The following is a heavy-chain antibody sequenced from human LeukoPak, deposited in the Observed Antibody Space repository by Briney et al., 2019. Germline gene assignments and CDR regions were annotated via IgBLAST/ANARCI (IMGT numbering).Heavy chain of an antibody. CDR2: IWYDGSNQ. J-gene: IGHJ4*02. D-gene: IGHD2-15*01. Sequence: GRSLRLSCAASGFXFSSSGIHWVRQAPGKGLEWVAHIWYDGSNQYYADSVKGRFTISRDNSKNTLYLQMNTLKAEDTAVYYCAREYCTGSSCSFFDYWGQGTLVTVSS. CDR1: GFXFSSSG. CDR3: AREYCTGSSCSFFDY. V-gene: IGHV3-33*01.